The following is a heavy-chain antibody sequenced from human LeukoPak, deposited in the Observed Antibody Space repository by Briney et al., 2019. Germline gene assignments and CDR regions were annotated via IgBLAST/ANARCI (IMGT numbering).Heavy chain of an antibody. CDR3: AKDRRYDILTGYPDY. CDR1: GFTFSSYA. D-gene: IGHD3-9*01. CDR2: VSGSGGST. J-gene: IGHJ4*02. Sequence: GASLRLSCAASGFTFSSYAMSWVRQAPGKGLEWVSAVSGSGGSTYYADSVKGRFTISRDNSKNTLYLQMNSLRAEDTAVYHCAKDRRYDILTGYPDYWGQGTLVTVSS. V-gene: IGHV3-23*01.